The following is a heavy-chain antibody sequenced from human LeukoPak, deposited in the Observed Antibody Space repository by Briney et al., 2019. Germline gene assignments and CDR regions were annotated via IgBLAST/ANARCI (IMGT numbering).Heavy chain of an antibody. CDR2: IRIKAKRYAT. V-gene: IGHV3-72*01. D-gene: IGHD2-15*01. CDR1: GFTFSDHH. Sequence: PGGSLRLSCAASGFTFSDHHMDWVRQAPGRGLEWVGRIRIKAKRYATDYAASVKGRFTISRDDSKNSLYLQMDGLKTEDTAVYYCARGGYCSGGNCFGNDFCGQGTLVTVSS. CDR3: ARGGYCSGGNCFGNDF. J-gene: IGHJ4*02.